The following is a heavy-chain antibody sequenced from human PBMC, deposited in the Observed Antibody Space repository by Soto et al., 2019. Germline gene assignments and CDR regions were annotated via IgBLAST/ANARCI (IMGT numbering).Heavy chain of an antibody. CDR3: AREVSGGVFDY. D-gene: IGHD2-8*02. V-gene: IGHV3-23*01. Sequence: EVQLLESGGGLIQPGGSLRLSCAASGLTFSTYAMTWVRRAPGKGLEWVSGISGSGGTTYYADSVKGRFTISRDNSKNTLYLQMSSPRAEDTAVYYCAREVSGGVFDYWGQGTPVTVSS. J-gene: IGHJ4*02. CDR2: ISGSGGTT. CDR1: GLTFSTYA.